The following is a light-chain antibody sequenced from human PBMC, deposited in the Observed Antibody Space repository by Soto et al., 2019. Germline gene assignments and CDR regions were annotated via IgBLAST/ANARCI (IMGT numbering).Light chain of an antibody. CDR1: SSNIGSNY. V-gene: IGLV1-47*01. CDR2: RNN. J-gene: IGLJ2*01. CDR3: AAWDDSLTGVV. Sequence: QSVLTQAPSASGTPGQRVTISCSGSSSNIGSNYVYWYQQLPGTAPKLIIFRNNQRPSGVPDRFSGSKSGTSASLAISGLRSDDEADYYCAAWDDSLTGVVFGGGTKLTVL.